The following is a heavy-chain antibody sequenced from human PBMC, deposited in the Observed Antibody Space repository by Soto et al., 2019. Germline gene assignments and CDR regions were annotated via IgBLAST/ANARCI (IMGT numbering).Heavy chain of an antibody. Sequence: SETLSLTCAVSGYSISSGYYWGWLRQPPGKGLEWIGSIYHGGSTYYNPSLNSRVTLSIDMTNNHVSLILNSVTAADTAVYYCASSSLYGMDVWGQGTTVTVSS. V-gene: IGHV4-38-2*01. CDR3: ASSSLYGMDV. CDR2: IYHGGST. J-gene: IGHJ6*02. CDR1: GYSISSGYY.